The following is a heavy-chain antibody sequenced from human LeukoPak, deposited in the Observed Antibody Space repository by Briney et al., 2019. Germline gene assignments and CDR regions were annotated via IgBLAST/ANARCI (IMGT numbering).Heavy chain of an antibody. CDR1: GGSINSYY. CDR2: IYYSGST. CDR3: AREGRFGEKDV. V-gene: IGHV4-59*01. D-gene: IGHD3-10*01. Sequence: SETLSLACTVSGGSINSYYWSWIRQPPAKGLEWIGYIYYSGSTNYNPSLESRVTISVDTSKNHFSLKLSSVTAADTAVFYCAREGRFGEKDVWGKGPTVTVSS. J-gene: IGHJ6*04.